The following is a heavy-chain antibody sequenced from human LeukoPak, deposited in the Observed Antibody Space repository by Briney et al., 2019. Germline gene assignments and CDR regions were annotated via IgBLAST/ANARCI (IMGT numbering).Heavy chain of an antibody. CDR3: ARDVGGGPFFDF. CDR2: IYYSGST. J-gene: IGHJ4*02. CDR1: GGSISSYY. Sequence: PSETLSLTCTVSGGSISSYYWSWIRQPPGKGLEWIGYIYYSGSTDYNPSLKSRVTISVDRSKNQFSLKLSSVTAADTAVYYCARDVGGGPFFDFWGQGTLVTVSS. V-gene: IGHV4-59*01. D-gene: IGHD2-15*01.